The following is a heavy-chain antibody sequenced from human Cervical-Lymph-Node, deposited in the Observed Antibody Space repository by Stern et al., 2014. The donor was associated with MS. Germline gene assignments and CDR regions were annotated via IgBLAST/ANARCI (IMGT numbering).Heavy chain of an antibody. Sequence: QVQLQQWGAGLLKPSETLSLTCAVYGGSFSGYYWSWIRQPPGKGLEWIGEINHSGSTNYNPSLKSRVTISVETSKNQFSLKLSSVTAADTAVYYCARGSAVAGTKYYFDYWGQGTLVTVSS. D-gene: IGHD6-19*01. CDR1: GGSFSGYY. V-gene: IGHV4-34*01. J-gene: IGHJ4*02. CDR3: ARGSAVAGTKYYFDY. CDR2: INHSGST.